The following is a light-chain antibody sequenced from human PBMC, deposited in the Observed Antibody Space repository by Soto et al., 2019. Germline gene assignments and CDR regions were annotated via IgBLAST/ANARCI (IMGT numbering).Light chain of an antibody. Sequence: DIQMTQSPSSLSASVGDRVTITCQASQDIRNSLNWFQQKPGKAPKLLIYGASNLETGVPSRFSGSGSGTDFTFTISNLQPEDIATYYCQHYDNLPRITFGPGTKVDI. CDR2: GAS. V-gene: IGKV1-33*01. J-gene: IGKJ3*01. CDR1: QDIRNS. CDR3: QHYDNLPRIT.